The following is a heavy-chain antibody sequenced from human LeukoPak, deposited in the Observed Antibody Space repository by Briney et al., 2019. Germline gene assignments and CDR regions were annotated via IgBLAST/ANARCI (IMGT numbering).Heavy chain of an antibody. CDR3: AKGEIQYLDY. CDR1: GFTFSSYA. D-gene: IGHD5-18*01. Sequence: SGGSLRLSCAASGFTFSSYAMTWVRQAPGKGLEWVSSISGSGDYTNYAGSVKGRFTISRDNSKNTLYLQMNSLRAEDTAVYYCAKGEIQYLDYWGQGTLVTVSS. V-gene: IGHV3-23*01. J-gene: IGHJ4*02. CDR2: ISGSGDYT.